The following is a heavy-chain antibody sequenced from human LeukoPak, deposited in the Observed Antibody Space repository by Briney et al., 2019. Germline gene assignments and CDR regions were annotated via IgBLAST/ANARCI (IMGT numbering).Heavy chain of an antibody. CDR1: GFTFSSHW. V-gene: IGHV3-74*01. D-gene: IGHD1-26*01. CDR2: INTDGSAI. CDR3: ARGSYHQWYFDY. Sequence: GGSLRLSCEASGFTFSSHWMHWVRQAPGKGLAWVSRINTDGSAIFYADSVKGRFTISRDNAKNTVYLEMNSLRAEDTAVYHCARGSYHQWYFDYWGQGTLVTVSS. J-gene: IGHJ4*02.